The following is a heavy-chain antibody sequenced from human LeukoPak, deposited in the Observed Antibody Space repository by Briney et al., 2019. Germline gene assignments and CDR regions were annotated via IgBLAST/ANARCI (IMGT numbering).Heavy chain of an antibody. CDR1: GGSISSYY. D-gene: IGHD6-13*01. CDR3: ARATPGGYSSSWYVDY. V-gene: IGHV4-59*01. J-gene: IGHJ4*02. Sequence: SETLSLTCTVSGGSISSYYWSWIRQPPWKGLEWIGYIYYSGSTNYNPSLKSRVTISVDTSKNQFSLKLSSVTAADTAVYYCARATPGGYSSSWYVDYWGQGTLVTVSS. CDR2: IYYSGST.